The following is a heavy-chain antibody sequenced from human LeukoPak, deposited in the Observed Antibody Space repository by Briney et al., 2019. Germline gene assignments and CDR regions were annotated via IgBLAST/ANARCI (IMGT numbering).Heavy chain of an antibody. J-gene: IGHJ4*02. CDR2: INHSGST. CDR3: ARGLAAAGSYYFDY. Sequence: SETLSLTCAVYGGSFSGYYWSWIRQPPGKGLEWIGGINHSGSTNYNPSLKSRVTISVDTSKNQFSLKLSSVTAADTAVYYCARGLAAAGSYYFDYWGQGTLVTVSS. CDR1: GGSFSGYY. V-gene: IGHV4-34*01. D-gene: IGHD6-13*01.